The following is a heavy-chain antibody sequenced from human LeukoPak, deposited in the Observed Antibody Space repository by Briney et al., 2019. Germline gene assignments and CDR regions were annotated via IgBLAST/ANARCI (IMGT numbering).Heavy chain of an antibody. CDR1: GFTVSSNY. CDR2: LHSGGNA. J-gene: IGHJ4*02. D-gene: IGHD6-19*01. V-gene: IGHV3-66*01. Sequence: GGSLRLSCAASGFTVSSNYMNWVRQAPGKGLGWVSLLHSGGNAYYADSVKGRFTISRDNSENTLYLEMISLRAEDTAAYYCARGGYSSGWYYHFDYWGQGTLVTVSS. CDR3: ARGGYSSGWYYHFDY.